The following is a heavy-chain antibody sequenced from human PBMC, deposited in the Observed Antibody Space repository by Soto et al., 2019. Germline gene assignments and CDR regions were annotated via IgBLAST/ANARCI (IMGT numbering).Heavy chain of an antibody. J-gene: IGHJ6*02. Sequence: QVQLVQSGAEVKKPGSSVKVSCKASGGTFSSYAISWVRQAPGQGLEWMGGIIPIFGTANYAQKFQGRVTITADKSTSEAYMELSSLRSEDTAVYYCARARWWGSIAARPGHYYYYGMDVWGQGTTVTVSS. CDR3: ARARWWGSIAARPGHYYYYGMDV. D-gene: IGHD6-6*01. CDR2: IIPIFGTA. CDR1: GGTFSSYA. V-gene: IGHV1-69*06.